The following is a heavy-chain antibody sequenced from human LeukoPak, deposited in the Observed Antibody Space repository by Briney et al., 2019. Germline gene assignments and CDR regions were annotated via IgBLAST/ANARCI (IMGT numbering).Heavy chain of an antibody. V-gene: IGHV4-39*07. D-gene: IGHD3-10*01. Sequence: SETLSLTCTVSGGSISSSSYYWGWIRQPPGKGLEWIGSIHYSGSTYYNPSLKSRVTISVDTSKNQFSLKLSSVTAADTAVYYCASSKGVLLWFGESPGYFDYWGQGTLVTVSS. CDR1: GGSISSSSYY. CDR3: ASSKGVLLWFGESPGYFDY. J-gene: IGHJ4*02. CDR2: IHYSGST.